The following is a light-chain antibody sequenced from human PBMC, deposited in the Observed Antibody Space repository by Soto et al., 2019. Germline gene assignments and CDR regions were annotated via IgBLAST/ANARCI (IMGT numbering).Light chain of an antibody. V-gene: IGLV2-8*01. CDR1: SSDVGGYNS. J-gene: IGLJ1*01. CDR2: EGS. CDR3: YSYAGSNTYV. Sequence: QSVLTQPPSASGSPAQTVTISCTGTSSDVGGYNSVSWYQQNPGKAPKFMIYEGSKRPSGVPDRFSGSKCGNTASLTVSGVQAGDEADCSCYSYAGSNTYVFGSGTKVTVL.